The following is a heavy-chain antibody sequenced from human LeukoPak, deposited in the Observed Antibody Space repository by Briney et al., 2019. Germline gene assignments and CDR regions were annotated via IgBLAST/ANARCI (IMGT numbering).Heavy chain of an antibody. D-gene: IGHD3-16*01. J-gene: IGHJ6*03. CDR2: INHSGRT. V-gene: IGHV4-34*01. CDR3: ARHGPPRAGWGRKYYYMDV. Sequence: PSETLSLTCTVSGGSISSYYWSWIRQPPGKGLEWIGEINHSGRTNYSPSLKSRVTISVDTSKNQFSLKLSSVTAADTAVYYCARHGPPRAGWGRKYYYMDVWGKGTTVTISS. CDR1: GGSISSYY.